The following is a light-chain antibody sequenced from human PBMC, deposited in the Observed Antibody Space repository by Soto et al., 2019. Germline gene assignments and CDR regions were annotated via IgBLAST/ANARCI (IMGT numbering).Light chain of an antibody. J-gene: IGKJ5*01. CDR3: HQAYSTPWT. CDR1: QRVSSY. V-gene: IGKV1-39*01. Sequence: IQMSQSPSSLSASLGDRVTITCRASQRVSSYLNWYQQKPGKAPKLLIYTASNLESGVPSRFSGSGFGTEFTLTISSLQPEDFATYHCHQAYSTPWTFGQGKRLEIK. CDR2: TAS.